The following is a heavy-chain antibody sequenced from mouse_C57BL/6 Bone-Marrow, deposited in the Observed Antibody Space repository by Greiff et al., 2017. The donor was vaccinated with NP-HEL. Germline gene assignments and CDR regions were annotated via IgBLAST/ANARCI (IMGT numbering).Heavy chain of an antibody. V-gene: IGHV1-20*01. CDR1: GYSFTGYF. CDR3: AIPGYAMDY. J-gene: IGHJ4*01. CDR2: INPYNGDT. Sequence: EVKVEESGPELVKPGDSVKISCKASGYSFTGYFMNWVMQSHGKSLEWIGRINPYNGDTFYNQKVKGKATLTVDKSSSTAHMELRSLTSEDAAVYYCAIPGYAMDYWGQGTSVTVSS.